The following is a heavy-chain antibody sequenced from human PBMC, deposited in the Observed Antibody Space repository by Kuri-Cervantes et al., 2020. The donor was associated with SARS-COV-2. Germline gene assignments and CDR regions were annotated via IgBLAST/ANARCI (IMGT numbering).Heavy chain of an antibody. V-gene: IGHV3-23*01. CDR2: ISGSGGST. CDR1: GFTFSSYA. J-gene: IGHJ4*02. CDR3: AKGIAVAGTGGFDY. D-gene: IGHD6-19*01. Sequence: GGSLRLSCAAAGFTFSSYAMSWVRQAPGKGLEWVSAISGSGGSTYYADSVKGRFTISRDNSKNTLYLQMNSLRAEDTAVYYCAKGIAVAGTGGFDYWGQGTLVTVSS.